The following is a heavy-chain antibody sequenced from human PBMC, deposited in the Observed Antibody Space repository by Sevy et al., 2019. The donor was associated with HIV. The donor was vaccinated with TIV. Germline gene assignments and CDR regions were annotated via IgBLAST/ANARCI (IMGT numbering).Heavy chain of an antibody. Sequence: ASVEVSCKVSGYTLTELSMHWVRQAPGKGLEWMGGFDPEDGETIYAQKFQGRVTMTEDTSTDTAYMELSSLRSEDTAVYYCATDQPPGAVTKGVWFDPWGQGTLVTVSS. D-gene: IGHD4-4*01. V-gene: IGHV1-24*01. CDR3: ATDQPPGAVTKGVWFDP. J-gene: IGHJ5*02. CDR1: GYTLTELS. CDR2: FDPEDGET.